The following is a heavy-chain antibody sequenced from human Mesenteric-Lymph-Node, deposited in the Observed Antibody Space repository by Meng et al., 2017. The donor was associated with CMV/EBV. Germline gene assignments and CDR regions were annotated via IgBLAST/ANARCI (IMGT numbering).Heavy chain of an antibody. Sequence: CQASGGTFSSYAISCVRQAPGQGLEWMGGLIPIFGTANYAQKFQGRVTITTDESTSTAYMELSSLRSEDTAVYYCARSAVAGPIDYWGQGTLVTVSS. D-gene: IGHD6-19*01. V-gene: IGHV1-69*05. CDR3: ARSAVAGPIDY. CDR2: LIPIFGTA. CDR1: GGTFSSYA. J-gene: IGHJ4*02.